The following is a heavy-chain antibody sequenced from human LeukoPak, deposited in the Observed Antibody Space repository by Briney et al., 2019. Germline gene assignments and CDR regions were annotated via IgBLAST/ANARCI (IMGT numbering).Heavy chain of an antibody. V-gene: IGHV3-11*04. CDR3: ARGPPLFDP. D-gene: IGHD3-16*02. CDR2: ISTTSSTI. J-gene: IGHJ5*02. CDR1: GFTFSDYY. Sequence: GGSLRLSCAASGFTFSDYYMSWVRQAPGKGLEWVSYISTTSSTIYYADSLKGRFTISRDNAKNSLYLQMNSLRADDTAVYYCARGPPLFDPWGQGTLVTVSS.